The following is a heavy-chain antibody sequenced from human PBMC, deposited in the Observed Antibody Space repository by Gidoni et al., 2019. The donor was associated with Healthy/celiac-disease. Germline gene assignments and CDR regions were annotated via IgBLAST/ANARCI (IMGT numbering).Heavy chain of an antibody. CDR1: GGTFSSYS. J-gene: IGHJ4*02. CDR3: ARDTSTVNVDY. V-gene: IGHV1-69*01. D-gene: IGHD4-17*01. Sequence: QVQLVQSGAEVKKPVYSVKVSCKASGGTFSSYSISWVRQAPGQGLEWMGVIIPIFVTANDAQNFQGRVTITADQSTSTAYMELSSLRSEDTAVYYCARDTSTVNVDYWGQGTLVTVSS. CDR2: IIPIFVTA.